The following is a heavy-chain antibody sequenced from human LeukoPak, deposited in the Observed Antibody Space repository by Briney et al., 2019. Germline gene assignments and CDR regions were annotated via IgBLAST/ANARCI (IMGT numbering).Heavy chain of an antibody. V-gene: IGHV4-4*09. CDR2: IYTSGST. J-gene: IGHJ6*03. CDR3: ARLFTDGGYYYYYMDV. Sequence: PSETLSLTCTVSGGSISSYYWSWIRQPPGKGLEWIGYIYTSGSTNYNPSLKSRVTISVDTSTNQFSLKLSSVTAAGTAVYYCARLFTDGGYYYYYMDVWGKGTTVTVSS. CDR1: GGSISSYY. D-gene: IGHD2-21*01.